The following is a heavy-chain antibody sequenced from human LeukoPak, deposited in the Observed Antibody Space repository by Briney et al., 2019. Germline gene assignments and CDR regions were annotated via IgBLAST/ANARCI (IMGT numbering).Heavy chain of an antibody. D-gene: IGHD1-14*01. J-gene: IGHJ4*02. CDR3: ATETNGRHYDY. Sequence: PGVSLRLSCRASVLTFSTSGLNCVPHAPGKVLERVAYIGPTGSDRYHADSLKGRFTISRDNANNSLYLQMNSLRAEDTAVYYCATETNGRHYDYWGQGTLLTVPS. V-gene: IGHV3-21*06. CDR2: IGPTGSDR. CDR1: VLTFSTSG.